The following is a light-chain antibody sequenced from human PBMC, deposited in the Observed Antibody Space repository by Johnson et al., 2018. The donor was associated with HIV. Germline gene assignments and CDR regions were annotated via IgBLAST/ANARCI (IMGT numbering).Light chain of an antibody. Sequence: QSVLTQPPSVSAAPGQKVSISCSGNSCDIGNNYVSSHQQLPGTAPKLLIYDNNKRPSGIPDRFSGSKSGTSATLGITGLQTGDEADYYCGTWDSSLSAGVFGTGTTVIVL. CDR2: DNN. CDR1: SCDIGNNY. J-gene: IGLJ1*01. V-gene: IGLV1-51*01. CDR3: GTWDSSLSAGV.